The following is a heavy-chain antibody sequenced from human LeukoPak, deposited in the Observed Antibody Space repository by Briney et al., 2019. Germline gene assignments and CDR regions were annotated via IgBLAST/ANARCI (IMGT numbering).Heavy chain of an antibody. CDR1: GFTFSDYY. Sequence: PGGSLRLSCAASGFTFSDYYMSWIRQAPVKGLEWVSYISSSGSTIYYADSVKGRFTISRDNAKNSLYLQMNSLRAEDTAVYYCARDLTTYLHFDYWGQGTLVTVSS. CDR3: ARDLTTYLHFDY. D-gene: IGHD4/OR15-4a*01. J-gene: IGHJ4*02. V-gene: IGHV3-11*01. CDR2: ISSSGSTI.